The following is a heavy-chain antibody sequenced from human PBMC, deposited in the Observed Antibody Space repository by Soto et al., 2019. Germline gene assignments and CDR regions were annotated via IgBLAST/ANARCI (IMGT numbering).Heavy chain of an antibody. D-gene: IGHD4-4*01. CDR2: INPNSGGT. CDR1: GYTFTGYY. CDR3: ARAHPPYSKGLYFDY. V-gene: IGHV1-2*04. J-gene: IGHJ4*02. Sequence: ASVKVSCKASGYTFTGYYMHWVRQAPGQGLEWMGWINPNSGGTNYAQKFQGWVTMTRDTSISTAYMELSRLRSDDTAVYYCARAHPPYSKGLYFDYWGQGTLVTVSS.